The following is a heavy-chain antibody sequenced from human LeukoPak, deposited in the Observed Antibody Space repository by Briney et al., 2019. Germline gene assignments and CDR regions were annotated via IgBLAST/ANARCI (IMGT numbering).Heavy chain of an antibody. CDR3: ASTAARTLGKWFDP. Sequence: SVKVSCKASGGTFSSYAISWVRQAPGQGLEWMGGIIPIFGTANYAQKFQGRVTITTDESTSTAYMELSSLRSEDTAVYYCASTAARTLGKWFDPSGQGTLVTVSS. V-gene: IGHV1-69*05. CDR1: GGTFSSYA. J-gene: IGHJ5*02. CDR2: IIPIFGTA. D-gene: IGHD1-14*01.